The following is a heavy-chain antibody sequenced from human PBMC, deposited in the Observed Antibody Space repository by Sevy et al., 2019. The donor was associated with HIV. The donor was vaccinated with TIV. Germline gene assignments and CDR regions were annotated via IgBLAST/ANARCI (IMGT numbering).Heavy chain of an antibody. CDR2: ISYDGSNK. CDR3: AREGYSSGWYGGFDY. J-gene: IGHJ4*02. CDR1: GFTFSSYA. Sequence: GGSLRLSCAASGFTFSSYAMHWVRQAPGKGLEWVAVISYDGSNKYYADSVKGRFTISRDNSKNTLYLQMNSLRAEDTAVYYCAREGYSSGWYGGFDYWCQGTLVTVSS. V-gene: IGHV3-30*04. D-gene: IGHD6-19*01.